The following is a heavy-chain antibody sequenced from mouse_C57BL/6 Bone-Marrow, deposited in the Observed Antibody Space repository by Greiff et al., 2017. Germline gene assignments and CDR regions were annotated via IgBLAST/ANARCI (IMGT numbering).Heavy chain of an antibody. CDR2: ISSGGNYT. CDR3: AITTVGAY. V-gene: IGHV5-6*01. Sequence: EVKLMESGGDLVKPGGSLKLSCAASGFTFRSYGMSWVRQTPDKRLEWVATISSGGNYTYYPDSVKGRFTISRDNAKNTLYLQMSSLKSEDTAMYYCAITTVGAYWGQGTLVTVSA. D-gene: IGHD1-1*01. CDR1: GFTFRSYG. J-gene: IGHJ3*01.